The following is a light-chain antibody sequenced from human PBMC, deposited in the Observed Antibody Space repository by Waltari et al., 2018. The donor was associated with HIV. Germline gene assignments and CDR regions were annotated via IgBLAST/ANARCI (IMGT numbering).Light chain of an antibody. CDR1: SSDVGGSNY. Sequence: QSALTQPASVSGSPGPSITISCTGTSSDVGGSNYVSWYQQHPGTAPKLMIYEASYRPSGVSNRFSGSKSGNTASLTISGLQAEDEADYYCSSYTSTSTVFGGGTKLTVL. CDR3: SSYTSTSTV. J-gene: IGLJ3*02. V-gene: IGLV2-14*01. CDR2: EAS.